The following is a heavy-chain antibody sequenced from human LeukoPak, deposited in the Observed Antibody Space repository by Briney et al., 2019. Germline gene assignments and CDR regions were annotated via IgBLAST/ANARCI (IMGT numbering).Heavy chain of an antibody. CDR1: GGSISSSSYY. CDR2: IYYSGST. J-gene: IGHJ4*02. D-gene: IGHD2-15*01. V-gene: IGHV4-39*01. Sequence: PSETLSLTXTVSGGSISSSSYYWGWIRQPQGKGLEWIGSIYYSGSTYYNPSLKSRVTISVDTSKNQFSLKLSPVTAADTAVYYCARLRVAEIDYWGQRTLVTVSS. CDR3: ARLRVAEIDY.